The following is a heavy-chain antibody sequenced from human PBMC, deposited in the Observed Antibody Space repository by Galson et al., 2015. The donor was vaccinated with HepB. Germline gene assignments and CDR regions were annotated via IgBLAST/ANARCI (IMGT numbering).Heavy chain of an antibody. CDR3: ARQNWNYRPDFDS. J-gene: IGHJ5*01. V-gene: IGHV4-59*08. Sequence: TLSLTCTVSGASISDYYWSWIRQPPGKGLEWIGFMYYGGTTNYNPFLKSRVFMSGDTSKNQLYLNLNSMSSADTAVYYCARQNWNYRPDFDSWGQGTLVSVSS. D-gene: IGHD1-7*01. CDR2: MYYGGTT. CDR1: GASISDYY.